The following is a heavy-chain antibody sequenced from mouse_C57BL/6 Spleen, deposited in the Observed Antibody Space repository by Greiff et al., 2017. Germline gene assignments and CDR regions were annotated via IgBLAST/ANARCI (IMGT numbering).Heavy chain of an antibody. D-gene: IGHD2-3*01. CDR3: ALGIYDGYYRFAY. Sequence: VQRVESGAELVRPGASVKLSCKASGYTFTDYYINWVKQRPGQGLEWIARIYPGSGNTYYNEKFKGKATLTAEKSSSTAYMQLSSLTSEDSAVYFCALGIYDGYYRFAYWGQGTLVTVSA. J-gene: IGHJ3*01. V-gene: IGHV1-76*01. CDR1: GYTFTDYY. CDR2: IYPGSGNT.